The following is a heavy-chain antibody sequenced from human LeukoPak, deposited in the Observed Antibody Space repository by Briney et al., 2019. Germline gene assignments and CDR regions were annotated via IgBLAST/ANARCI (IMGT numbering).Heavy chain of an antibody. CDR1: GGSISSYY. Sequence: SETLSLTCTVSGGSISSYYWSWIRQPPPQGLEWIGYSYHSGSTAYNPSLKSRVTISVDRSKNQFSLKLTSVTAADTAVYYCAKAIGRVVISYYYMDVWGKGTAVTVSS. CDR3: AKAIGRVVISYYYMDV. J-gene: IGHJ6*03. D-gene: IGHD1-26*01. V-gene: IGHV4-59*12. CDR2: SYHSGST.